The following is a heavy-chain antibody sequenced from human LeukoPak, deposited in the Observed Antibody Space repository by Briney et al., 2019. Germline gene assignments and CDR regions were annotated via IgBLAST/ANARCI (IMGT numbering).Heavy chain of an antibody. Sequence: GGSPRLSCAASGFSFDDYAMHWVRQGPGKGLEWVSLISGDGGSTEYADSVKGRFIISRDNSKNSLFLQMNSLRTEDSAFYYCAKEGSPIPYYFDCWGQGTLVTVSS. CDR3: AKEGSPIPYYFDC. V-gene: IGHV3-43*02. CDR2: ISGDGGST. J-gene: IGHJ4*02. D-gene: IGHD2-21*01. CDR1: GFSFDDYA.